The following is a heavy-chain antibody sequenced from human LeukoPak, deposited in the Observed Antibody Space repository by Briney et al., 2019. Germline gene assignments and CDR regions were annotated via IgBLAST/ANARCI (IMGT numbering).Heavy chain of an antibody. CDR3: LSRGSYSSAEDY. CDR1: GGSISTNF. Sequence: SENLSLTSTVSGGSISTNFWNWIRQPPGQGREGISNIYNSGSTNYNPSLKSLATISVNTSKTQFSLKLRSVTAAGTAEYYCLSRGSYSSAEDYWGQGILVTVSS. J-gene: IGHJ4*02. CDR2: IYNSGST. V-gene: IGHV4-4*09. D-gene: IGHD2-15*01.